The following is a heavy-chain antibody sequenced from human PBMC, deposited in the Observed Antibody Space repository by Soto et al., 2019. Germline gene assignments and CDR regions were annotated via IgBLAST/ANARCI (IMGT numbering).Heavy chain of an antibody. Sequence: GGSLRLSCAASGFTFSSYDMHWVRQATGKGLEWVSAIGTAGDTYYPGSVKGRFTISRENAKNSLYLQMNSLRAGDTAVYYCARDPSRVRGVSYGMDVWGQGTTVTVSS. J-gene: IGHJ6*02. CDR3: ARDPSRVRGVSYGMDV. CDR1: GFTFSSYD. CDR2: IGTAGDT. V-gene: IGHV3-13*04. D-gene: IGHD3-10*01.